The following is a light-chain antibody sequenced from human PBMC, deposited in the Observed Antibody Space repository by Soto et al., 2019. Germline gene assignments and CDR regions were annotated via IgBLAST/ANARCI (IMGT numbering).Light chain of an antibody. J-gene: IGKJ2*01. Sequence: DIQMTQSPSTLSASVGDRVTITYRASQSISSWLAWYQQKPGKAPNLLIYKASSLESGVPSRFSGSGSGTEFTLTISSLQPDDFATYYCQQYNSYLYTFGQGTKLEIK. CDR3: QQYNSYLYT. V-gene: IGKV1-5*03. CDR2: KAS. CDR1: QSISSW.